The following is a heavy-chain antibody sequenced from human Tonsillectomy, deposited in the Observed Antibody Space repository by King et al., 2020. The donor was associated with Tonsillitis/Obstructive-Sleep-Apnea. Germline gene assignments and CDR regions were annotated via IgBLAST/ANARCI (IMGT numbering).Heavy chain of an antibody. CDR2: INTNTGNP. CDR1: GYTFTNYA. D-gene: IGHD2-2*02. CDR3: ARDQGWEPAAIGSGLDWYFDL. Sequence: QLVQSGSELKKPGASVTVSCKASGYTFTNYAMNWVRQAPGQGLEWMGWINTNTGNPTYAQGFIGRFVFSLDTSVSTAYLQISSLKAEDTAVYYCARDQGWEPAAIGSGLDWYFDLWGRGTLVTVSS. J-gene: IGHJ2*01. V-gene: IGHV7-4-1*02.